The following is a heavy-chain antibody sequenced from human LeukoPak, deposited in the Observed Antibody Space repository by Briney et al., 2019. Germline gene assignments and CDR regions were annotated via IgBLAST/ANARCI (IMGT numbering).Heavy chain of an antibody. CDR3: ARSSIIAAAGPYCFDY. J-gene: IGHJ4*02. D-gene: IGHD6-13*01. Sequence: SVKVSCKASGGTFSSYAISWVRQAPGQGLEWMGGIIPIFGTANYAQKFQGRVTITADKSTSTAYMGLSSLRSEDTAVYYCARSSIIAAAGPYCFDYWGQGTLVTVSS. V-gene: IGHV1-69*06. CDR1: GGTFSSYA. CDR2: IIPIFGTA.